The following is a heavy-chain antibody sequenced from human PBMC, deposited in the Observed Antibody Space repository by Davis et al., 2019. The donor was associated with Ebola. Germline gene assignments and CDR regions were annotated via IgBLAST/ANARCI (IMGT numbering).Heavy chain of an antibody. CDR1: GFSLSTSGVC. V-gene: IGHV2-70*11. Sequence: SGPTLVKPTQTLTLTCTFSGFSLSTSGVCVSWIRQPPGKALEWLARIDWDDDKYYSTSLKTRLTISKDTSKNQVVLTMTNMDPVDTATYYCARIRVATVEKGGMDVWGQGTTVTVSS. CDR2: IDWDDDK. CDR3: ARIRVATVEKGGMDV. J-gene: IGHJ6*02. D-gene: IGHD5-12*01.